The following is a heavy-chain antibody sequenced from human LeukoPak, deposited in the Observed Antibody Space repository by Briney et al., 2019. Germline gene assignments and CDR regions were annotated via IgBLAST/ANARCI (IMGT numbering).Heavy chain of an antibody. Sequence: GGSLRLSYAAPGFTFSSYAMRWVRQAPGKGLEWGSAISGSGGTTYYADSVKGRFTISRDNSKNTLYLQMNSLRAEDTAVYYCAKWAYSSGWNPFDYWGQGTLVTVSP. CDR2: ISGSGGTT. J-gene: IGHJ4*02. D-gene: IGHD6-19*01. V-gene: IGHV3-23*01. CDR1: GFTFSSYA. CDR3: AKWAYSSGWNPFDY.